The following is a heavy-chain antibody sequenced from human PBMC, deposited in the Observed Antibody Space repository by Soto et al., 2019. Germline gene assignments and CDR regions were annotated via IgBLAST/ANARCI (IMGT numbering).Heavy chain of an antibody. CDR2: ISGSGGST. V-gene: IGHV3-23*01. CDR1: GFTFSSYA. CDR3: AKDIKIGHYGGHRGAFDI. J-gene: IGHJ3*02. D-gene: IGHD4-17*01. Sequence: EVQLLESGGGLVQPGGSLRLSCAASGFTFSSYAMSWVRQAPGKGLEWVSAISGSGGSTYYADSVKGRFTISRDNSKNTLYLQMNSLRAEDTAVYSCAKDIKIGHYGGHRGAFDIWGQGTMVTVCS.